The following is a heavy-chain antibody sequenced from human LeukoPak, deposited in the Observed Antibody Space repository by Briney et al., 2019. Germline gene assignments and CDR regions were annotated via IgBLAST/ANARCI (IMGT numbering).Heavy chain of an antibody. Sequence: TSQTLSLTCAISGDSVSSNSAAWNWIRQSPSRGLEWLGRTYYRSKWYNDYAVSVKSRITINPDTSKNQFSLQLNSVTPEDTAVYYCASSVSSGWSDSSYYYYYYMDVWGKGTTVTVSS. J-gene: IGHJ6*03. D-gene: IGHD6-19*01. CDR1: GDSVSSNSAA. CDR2: TYYRSKWYN. V-gene: IGHV6-1*01. CDR3: ASSVSSGWSDSSYYYYYYMDV.